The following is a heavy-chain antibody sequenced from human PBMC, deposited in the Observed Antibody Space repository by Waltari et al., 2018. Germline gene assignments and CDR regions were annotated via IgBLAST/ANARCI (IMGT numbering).Heavy chain of an antibody. Sequence: QVQLVQSGAEVKKPGASVKVSCKASGYTFTAYYMHWVRQAPGQGLEWMGWINPNSGGTSYAQKFQGRVTMTRDTSISTAYMELSRLRSDDTAVYYCARDYYDSNRRGSFDYWGQGSLVTVSS. CDR3: ARDYYDSNRRGSFDY. CDR1: GYTFTAYY. J-gene: IGHJ4*02. V-gene: IGHV1-2*02. CDR2: INPNSGGT. D-gene: IGHD3-22*01.